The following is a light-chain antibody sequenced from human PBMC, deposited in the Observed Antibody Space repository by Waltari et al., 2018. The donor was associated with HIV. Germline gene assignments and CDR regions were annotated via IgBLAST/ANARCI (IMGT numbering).Light chain of an antibody. J-gene: IGLJ2*01. CDR2: RNS. CDR1: SPNIGSNF. V-gene: IGLV1-47*01. CDR3: AAWDDSLSGGV. Sequence: QSVLPQPPSTSGTPGQRVTIPCSGRSPNIGSNFVYWYQQVPGTAPNLLISRNSQRPSGVPDRFSGSKSGTSASLAISGLRAEDEADYYCAAWDDSLSGGVFGGGTKLTVL.